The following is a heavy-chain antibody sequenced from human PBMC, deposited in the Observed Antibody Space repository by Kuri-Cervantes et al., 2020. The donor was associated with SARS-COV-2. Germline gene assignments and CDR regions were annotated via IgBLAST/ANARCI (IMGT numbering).Heavy chain of an antibody. CDR3: ARGRTFPYDFYMDV. CDR1: GYTFTSYD. J-gene: IGHJ6*03. Sequence: ASVKVSCKASGYTFTSYDINWVRQATGQGLEWMGWMNPNSGNTGYAQKFQGRVTITRNTSISTAYMELSSLRSEDTAVYYCARGRTFPYDFYMDVWGKGTTVTVSS. CDR2: MNPNSGNT. V-gene: IGHV1-8*03.